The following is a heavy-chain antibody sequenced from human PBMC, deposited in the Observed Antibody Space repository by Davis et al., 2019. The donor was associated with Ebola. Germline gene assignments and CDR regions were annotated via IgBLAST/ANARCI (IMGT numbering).Heavy chain of an antibody. J-gene: IGHJ4*02. V-gene: IGHV3-74*01. D-gene: IGHD4-17*01. Sequence: GESLKISCAASGFTFSSYWMHWVRQAPGKGPVLVSRINGDETITAYADSVKGRFAISRDNTKNTLYLQMNSLRVEDTAVYYCTKDFDYVNGYWGQGALVTVSS. CDR3: TKDFDYVNGY. CDR1: GFTFSSYW. CDR2: INGDETIT.